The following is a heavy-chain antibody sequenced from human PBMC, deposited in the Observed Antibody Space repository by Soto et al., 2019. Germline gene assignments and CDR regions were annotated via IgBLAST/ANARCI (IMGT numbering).Heavy chain of an antibody. CDR2: ISSSSSYI. D-gene: IGHD3-22*01. CDR1: GFTFSSYS. V-gene: IGHV3-21*01. CDR3: ARESHDSSGYPDFDY. J-gene: IGHJ4*02. Sequence: EVQLVESGGGLVKPGGSLRLSCAASGFTFSSYSMNWVRQAPGKGLEWVSSISSSSSYIYYAASVKGRFTISRDNAKNSLYLQMNSLRAEDTAVYYCARESHDSSGYPDFDYWGQGSLVTVSS.